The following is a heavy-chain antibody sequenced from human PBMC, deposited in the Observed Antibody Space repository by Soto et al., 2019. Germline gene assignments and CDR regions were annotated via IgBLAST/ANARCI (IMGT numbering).Heavy chain of an antibody. Sequence: GASLTLSCVGSGFFFSNNALHWVRQDPGKGLEWLAFISYDSSEIFYADSVKGRFTISRDNPKNTLFLHMNSPRADDTAGYYCAIARVADSSLDHWGRGVLVTVSS. CDR3: AIARVADSSLDH. V-gene: IGHV3-30*01. CDR2: ISYDSSEI. J-gene: IGHJ4*01. CDR1: GFFFSNNA. D-gene: IGHD3-3*01.